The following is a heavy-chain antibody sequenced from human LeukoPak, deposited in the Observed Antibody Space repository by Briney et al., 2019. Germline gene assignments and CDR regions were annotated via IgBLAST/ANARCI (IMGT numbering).Heavy chain of an antibody. Sequence: ASVKVSCKASGYTSTSYGISWVRQAPGQGLEWMGWISAYNGNTNYAQKLQGRVTMTTDTSTSTAYMELRSLRSDDTAVYYCARDCSSTSCYTGGGYYYYGMDVWGQGTTVTVSS. V-gene: IGHV1-18*01. CDR2: ISAYNGNT. D-gene: IGHD2-2*02. CDR1: GYTSTSYG. CDR3: ARDCSSTSCYTGGGYYYYGMDV. J-gene: IGHJ6*02.